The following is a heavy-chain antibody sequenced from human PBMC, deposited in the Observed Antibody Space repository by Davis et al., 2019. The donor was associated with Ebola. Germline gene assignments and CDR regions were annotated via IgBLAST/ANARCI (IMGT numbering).Heavy chain of an antibody. J-gene: IGHJ4*02. CDR3: ARQTYGSGTNFDY. V-gene: IGHV1-8*02. CDR1: GYTFTGYY. Sequence: ASVKVSCKASGYTFTGYYMHWVRQAPGQGLEWMGWMNPNSGNTGYAQKFQGRVTMTRNTSISTAYMELSSLRSEDTAVYYCARQTYGSGTNFDYWGQGTLVTVSS. CDR2: MNPNSGNT. D-gene: IGHD3-10*01.